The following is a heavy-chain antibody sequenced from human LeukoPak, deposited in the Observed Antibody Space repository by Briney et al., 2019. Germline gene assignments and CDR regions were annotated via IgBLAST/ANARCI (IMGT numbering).Heavy chain of an antibody. D-gene: IGHD1-1*01. Sequence: PGGSLRLSCAASGFTFSTYVMNWVRQAPGKGLQWVSSISDSSTYIYYADSVKGRFTISRDNSKNTLYLQMNSLRAEDTAVYYCAREGRRWNVLGYYYGMDVWGQGTTVTVSS. CDR2: ISDSSTYI. CDR3: AREGRRWNVLGYYYGMDV. CDR1: GFTFSTYV. J-gene: IGHJ6*02. V-gene: IGHV3-21*01.